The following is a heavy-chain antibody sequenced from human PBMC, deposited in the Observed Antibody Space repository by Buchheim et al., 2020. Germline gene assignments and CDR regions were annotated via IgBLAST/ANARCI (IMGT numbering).Heavy chain of an antibody. J-gene: IGHJ6*02. D-gene: IGHD2-2*01. CDR3: ARGFVVVPAAIRKGYYYGMDV. V-gene: IGHV3-30*04. CDR1: GFTFSSHA. Sequence: QVQLVESGGGVVQPGRSLRLSCAASGFTFSSHAMHWVRQAPGKGLEWVAVISYDGSNKYYADSVKGRFTISRDNSKNALYLQMNSLRAEDTAVYYCARGFVVVPAAIRKGYYYGMDVWGQGTT. CDR2: ISYDGSNK.